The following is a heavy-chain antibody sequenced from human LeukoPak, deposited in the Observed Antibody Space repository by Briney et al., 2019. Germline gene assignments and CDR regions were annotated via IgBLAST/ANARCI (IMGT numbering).Heavy chain of an antibody. CDR2: ISYDGSNK. CDR3: APGGDYTFFDY. CDR1: GFTFSSYG. D-gene: IGHD4-17*01. J-gene: IGHJ4*02. Sequence: PGGSLRLSCAASGFTFSSYGMHWVRQAPGKGLEWVAVISYDGSNKYYTDSVKGRFTISRDNSKNTLYLQMNSLRAEDTAVYYCAPGGDYTFFDYWGQRTLVTVSS. V-gene: IGHV3-30*03.